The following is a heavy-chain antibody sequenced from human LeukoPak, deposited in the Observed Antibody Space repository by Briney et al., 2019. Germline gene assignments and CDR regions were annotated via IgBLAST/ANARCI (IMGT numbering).Heavy chain of an antibody. J-gene: IGHJ3*02. CDR3: ARGRAFLWFGEPQPQCFDI. D-gene: IGHD3-10*01. V-gene: IGHV4-39*01. Sequence: SETLSLTCTVSGGSISSSSYYWGWIRQPPGKGLEWIGSIYYSGSTYYNPSLKSRVTISVDTSKNQFSLKLSSVTATDTAVYYCARGRAFLWFGEPQPQCFDIWGPGTMVTVSS. CDR2: IYYSGST. CDR1: GGSISSSSYY.